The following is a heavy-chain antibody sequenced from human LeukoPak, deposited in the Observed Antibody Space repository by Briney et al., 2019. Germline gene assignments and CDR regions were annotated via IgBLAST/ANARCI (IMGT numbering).Heavy chain of an antibody. CDR2: INPTTGDT. CDR3: ARGAPIRVAVAATFDP. D-gene: IGHD6-19*01. J-gene: IGHJ5*02. CDR1: GGIFSNYA. V-gene: IGHV1-69*05. Sequence: ASVKVSCKASGGIFSNYAISWVRQAPGQGLEWMGRINPTTGDTNYAQKFQGRVTITRDASASTAYMELSSLRSEDTAVYYCARGAPIRVAVAATFDPWGQGTLVTVPS.